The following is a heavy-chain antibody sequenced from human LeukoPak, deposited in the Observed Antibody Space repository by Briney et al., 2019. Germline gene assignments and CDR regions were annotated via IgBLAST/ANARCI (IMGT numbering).Heavy chain of an antibody. CDR1: GGSFNTYA. V-gene: IGHV1-69*13. D-gene: IGHD6-19*01. J-gene: IGHJ4*02. CDR2: IIPIFGTT. Sequence: ASVKVSCKASGGSFNTYAISWVRQAPGQGLEWMGRIIPIFGTTNYTQKFQDRVTITADESTSTAYMELSSLRSEDTAVYYCARDRSAYNSGWYFDYWGQGTLVTVSS. CDR3: ARDRSAYNSGWYFDY.